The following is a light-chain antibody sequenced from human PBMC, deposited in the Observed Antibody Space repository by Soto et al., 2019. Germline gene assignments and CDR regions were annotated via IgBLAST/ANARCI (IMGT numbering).Light chain of an antibody. CDR3: QQYGSSPYT. Sequence: EIVLTQSPDTLSLSPGERATLSCRASQSVRSSFLAWYQQKPGQSPRLLIYAATSRATGIPERFSGSGSETDFTLTIHRLEPEDFAVYYCQQYGSSPYTFGQGTKLEIK. CDR1: QSVRSSF. CDR2: AAT. J-gene: IGKJ2*01. V-gene: IGKV3-20*01.